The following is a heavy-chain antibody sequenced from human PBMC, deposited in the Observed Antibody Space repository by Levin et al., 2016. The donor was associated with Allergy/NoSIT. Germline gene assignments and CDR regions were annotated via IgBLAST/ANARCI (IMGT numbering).Heavy chain of an antibody. J-gene: IGHJ3*02. V-gene: IGHV1-18*01. CDR2: ISAYNGNT. D-gene: IGHD3-3*01. Sequence: WVRQAPGQGLEWMGWISAYNGNTNYAQKLQGRVTLATETSTSTTYMELRSLTSDDTAVYYCARDALRNSYSGDFSDIWGQGTLVTVSS. CDR3: ARDALRNSYSGDFSDI.